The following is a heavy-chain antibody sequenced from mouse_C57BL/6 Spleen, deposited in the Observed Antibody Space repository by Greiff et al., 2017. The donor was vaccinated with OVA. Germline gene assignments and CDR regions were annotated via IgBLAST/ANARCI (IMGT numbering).Heavy chain of an antibody. CDR3: ARGDTAWCAY. J-gene: IGHJ3*01. CDR1: GYTFTSYW. CDR2: IDPSDSYT. D-gene: IGHD3-1*01. Sequence: QVQLQQPGAELVMPGASVKLSCKASGYTFTSYWMHWVKQRPGQGLEWIGEIDPSDSYTNYNQKFKGKSTLTVDKSSSTAYMQLSSLTSEDSAVYYCARGDTAWCAYRGEEALCSVSA. V-gene: IGHV1-69*01.